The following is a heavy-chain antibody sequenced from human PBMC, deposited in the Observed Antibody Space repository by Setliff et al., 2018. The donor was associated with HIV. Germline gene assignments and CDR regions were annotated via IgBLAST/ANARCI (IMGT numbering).Heavy chain of an antibody. D-gene: IGHD1-1*01. CDR3: ATRGRDLGFDY. V-gene: IGHV1-69*10. J-gene: IGHJ4*02. Sequence: VSCKAYGGTFSSYAITWVRQAPGQGLECMGGIIPMLGITNYAQRFQGRLTITADEYTGTAYMELSSLRSEDTAVYYCATRGRDLGFDYWGQGTLVTVSS. CDR2: IIPMLGIT. CDR1: GGTFSSYA.